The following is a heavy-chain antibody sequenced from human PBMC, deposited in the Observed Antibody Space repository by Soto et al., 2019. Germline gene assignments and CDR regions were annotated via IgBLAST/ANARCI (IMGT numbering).Heavy chain of an antibody. J-gene: IGHJ4*02. V-gene: IGHV1-69*01. Sequence: QVQLVQSGAEVKKPGSSVKVSCKASGGTFSSYAISWVRQAPGQGLEWMGGIIPIFGTANYAQKFQGRVTITADESTSTAYMELSSLRSEDTAVYYCARGRTGGYSGYDTRSFDYGGQGTLVTVSS. CDR3: ARGRTGGYSGYDTRSFDY. CDR1: GGTFSSYA. D-gene: IGHD5-12*01. CDR2: IIPIFGTA.